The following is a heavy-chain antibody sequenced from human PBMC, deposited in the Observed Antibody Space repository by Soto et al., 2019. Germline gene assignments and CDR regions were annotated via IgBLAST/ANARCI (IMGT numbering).Heavy chain of an antibody. V-gene: IGHV3-23*01. CDR2: TSGSGGST. Sequence: QTGGSLRLSCAASGFTFSSYAMSWVRQAPGKGLEWVSATSGSGGSTYYADSVKGRFTISRDNSKNTLYLQMNSLRAEDTAVYYCAKGGYYDSSGYYYGWFDPWGQGTLVTVSS. J-gene: IGHJ5*02. CDR3: AKGGYYDSSGYYYGWFDP. CDR1: GFTFSSYA. D-gene: IGHD3-22*01.